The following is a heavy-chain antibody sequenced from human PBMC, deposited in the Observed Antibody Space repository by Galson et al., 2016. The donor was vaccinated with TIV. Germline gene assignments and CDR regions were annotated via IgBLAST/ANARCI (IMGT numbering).Heavy chain of an antibody. D-gene: IGHD7-27*01. CDR3: ATSTMPNLGDY. CDR2: IYPSGAS. V-gene: IGHV3-53*05. CDR1: GLLVSDSY. Sequence: SLRLSCAASGLLVSDSYMSWVRQPPGEGLEWVSIIYPSGASYYPGSTESGKGRFTISRDNSKNTVFLQINSLGVEDTAVYYCATSTMPNLGDYWGQGTLVTVST. J-gene: IGHJ4*02.